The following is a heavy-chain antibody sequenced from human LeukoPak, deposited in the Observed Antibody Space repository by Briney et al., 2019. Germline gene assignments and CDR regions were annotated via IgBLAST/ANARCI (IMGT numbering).Heavy chain of an antibody. CDR1: GGSFSGYY. CDR2: INHSGST. V-gene: IGHV4-34*01. CDR3: ARVGYEAWREYGDPFDY. J-gene: IGHJ4*02. D-gene: IGHD4-17*01. Sequence: KPSETLSLTCAVYGGSFSGYYWSWIRQPPGKGLEWVGEINHSGSTNYNPSLKSRATISVDTSKNQFSLKLSSVTAADTAVYYCARVGYEAWREYGDPFDYWGQGTLVTVSS.